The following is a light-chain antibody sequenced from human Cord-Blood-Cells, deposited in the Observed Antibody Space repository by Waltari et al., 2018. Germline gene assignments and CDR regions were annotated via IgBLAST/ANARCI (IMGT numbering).Light chain of an antibody. CDR3: SSYTSSSRV. CDR1: STDVGGYNS. V-gene: IGLV2-14*01. Sequence: QSALTQPASVSGSPGQSITISCTGTSTDVGGYNSASWYQQHPGQAPKLMIYDVSKRPSGVSNRFSGSKSGNTASLTISGLQAEDEADYYCSSYTSSSRVFGGGTKLTVL. CDR2: DVS. J-gene: IGLJ3*02.